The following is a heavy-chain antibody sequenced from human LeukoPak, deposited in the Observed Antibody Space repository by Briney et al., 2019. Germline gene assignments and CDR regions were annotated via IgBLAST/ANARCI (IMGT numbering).Heavy chain of an antibody. V-gene: IGHV3-23*01. CDR2: ISGSGGST. Sequence: GGSLRLSCAASGFTFSTYAMSWVRQAPGKGLEWVSAISGSGGSTYYVDSVKGRFIISRDNSKNTLYLQMNSLRAEDTAVYYCARVRGVYCSGGSCYSAYWGQGTLVTVSS. CDR1: GFTFSTYA. J-gene: IGHJ4*02. D-gene: IGHD2-15*01. CDR3: ARVRGVYCSGGSCYSAY.